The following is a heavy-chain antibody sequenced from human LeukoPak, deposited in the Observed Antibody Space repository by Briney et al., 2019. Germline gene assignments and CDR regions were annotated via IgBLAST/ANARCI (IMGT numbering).Heavy chain of an antibody. CDR2: ISAYNGNT. Sequence: GASVKVSCKASGYTFTSYGISWVRQAPGQGLEWMGWISAYNGNTNYAQKLQGRVTMTTDTSTSTAYMELRSLRSDDTAVYYCASSPLWAYCGGDCFRLPFDYWGQGTLVTVSS. D-gene: IGHD2-21*02. J-gene: IGHJ4*02. CDR1: GYTFTSYG. V-gene: IGHV1-18*01. CDR3: ASSPLWAYCGGDCFRLPFDY.